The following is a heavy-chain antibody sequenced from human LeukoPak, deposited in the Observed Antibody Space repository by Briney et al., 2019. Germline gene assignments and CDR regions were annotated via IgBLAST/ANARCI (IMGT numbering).Heavy chain of an antibody. CDR3: ARERSGSSGEFDY. D-gene: IGHD1-26*01. Sequence: SETLSLTCTVSGGSISSSSYYWGWIRQPPGKGLEWIGSIYCSGSTYYNPSLKSRVTISVDTSKNQFSLKLSSVTAADTAVYYCARERSGSSGEFDYWGQGTLVTVSS. V-gene: IGHV4-39*07. J-gene: IGHJ4*02. CDR1: GGSISSSSYY. CDR2: IYCSGST.